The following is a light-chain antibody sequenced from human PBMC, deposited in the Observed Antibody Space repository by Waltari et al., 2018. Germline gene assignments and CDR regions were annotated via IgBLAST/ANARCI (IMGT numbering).Light chain of an antibody. CDR2: DAS. Sequence: EIVMTQSPATLSVSPGEAATLSCRASRAIANDFPWYQQKPGQSLRLLIYDASTRATGVPARFSGSWSGTEFTLSITGLQSEDSAVYFCQQFNTQYSFGQGTKLEIK. J-gene: IGKJ2*01. V-gene: IGKV3-15*01. CDR1: RAIAND. CDR3: QQFNTQYS.